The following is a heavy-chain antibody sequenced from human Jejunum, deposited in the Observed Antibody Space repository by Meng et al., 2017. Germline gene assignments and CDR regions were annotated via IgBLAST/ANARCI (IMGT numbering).Heavy chain of an antibody. Sequence: GESLKISCAASGFILSGYALHWVRQAPGKGLEWVTLISYDGSDKYYADSVKGRFTISRDNSKNTLDLQMNSLRVEDTAIYYCVRARVTGNKDFRVGGTDVWGQGTTVTVSS. D-gene: IGHD3-16*01. J-gene: IGHJ6*02. CDR2: ISYDGSDK. V-gene: IGHV3-30*01. CDR1: GFILSGYA. CDR3: VRARVTGNKDFRVGGTDV.